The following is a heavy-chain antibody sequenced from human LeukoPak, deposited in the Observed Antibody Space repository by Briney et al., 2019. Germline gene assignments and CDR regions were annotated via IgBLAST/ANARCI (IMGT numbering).Heavy chain of an antibody. V-gene: IGHV4-4*02. CDR1: GGSISSSNW. CDR2: IYHSGST. Sequence: SGTLSLTCAVSGGSISSSNWWSWVRQPPGKGLEWIGEIYHSGSTNHNPSLKSRVTISVDKSKNQFSLKLSSVTAADTAVYYCARGTLNYYDSSGYYYNYWGQGTLVTVSS. CDR3: ARGTLNYYDSSGYYYNY. J-gene: IGHJ4*02. D-gene: IGHD3-22*01.